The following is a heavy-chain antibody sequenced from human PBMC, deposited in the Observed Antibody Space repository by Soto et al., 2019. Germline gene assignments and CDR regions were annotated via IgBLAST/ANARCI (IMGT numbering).Heavy chain of an antibody. D-gene: IGHD6-19*01. Sequence: VQLVESGGGVVQPGRSLRLSCAASGFTFNNYGMHWVRQAPGKGLEWVAILSHDGTITYYGDSVRGRFTVSRDESKNTLYLQMNSLRPEYTAVYYCARDWGSSGRFNWFDPWGQGTLVTVSS. J-gene: IGHJ5*02. CDR3: ARDWGSSGRFNWFDP. V-gene: IGHV3-30*03. CDR2: LSHDGTIT. CDR1: GFTFNNYG.